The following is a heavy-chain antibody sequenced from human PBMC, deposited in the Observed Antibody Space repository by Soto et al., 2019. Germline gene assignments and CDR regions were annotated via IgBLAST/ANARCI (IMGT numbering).Heavy chain of an antibody. J-gene: IGHJ3*02. V-gene: IGHV3-48*04. Sequence: AGGSLRLSCAASGFTFSSYSMKWVRQAPGKGLEWVSYISSSGSTIYYADSVKGRFTISRDNAKNSLYLQMNSLRAEDTAVYYCARKGQQLVIGAFDIWGQGTMVTVSS. CDR3: ARKGQQLVIGAFDI. D-gene: IGHD6-13*01. CDR1: GFTFSSYS. CDR2: ISSSGSTI.